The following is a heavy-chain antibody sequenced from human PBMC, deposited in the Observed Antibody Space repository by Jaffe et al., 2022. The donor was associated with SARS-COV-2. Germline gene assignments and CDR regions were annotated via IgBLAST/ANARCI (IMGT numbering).Heavy chain of an antibody. CDR3: VKDMRGVGASALEI. Sequence: EVRLVESGGGLVQPGRSLRLSCAVSGFTFEDYAMHWVRQGPGKGLEWVSGISYDSERAEYADSMKGRFTISRENDKKSLYLQINSLRPEDTALYFCVKDMRGVGASALEIWGQGTMVTVSS. CDR2: ISYDSERA. V-gene: IGHV3-9*01. CDR1: GFTFEDYA. D-gene: IGHD1-26*01. J-gene: IGHJ3*02.